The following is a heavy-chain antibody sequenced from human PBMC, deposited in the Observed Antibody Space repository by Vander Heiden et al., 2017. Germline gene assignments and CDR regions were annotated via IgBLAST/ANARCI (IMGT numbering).Heavy chain of an antibody. J-gene: IGHJ6*02. CDR3: ARERDLSSSWYYYYGMDV. CDR1: GFTFRSHA. D-gene: IGHD6-13*01. V-gene: IGHV3-23*01. Sequence: DVELLASGGGLVQPGGSLRPPCAASGFTFRSHAVNWVRQAPGKGLEWVSAITGSGVSTYYADSVQGRFTISRDNSKNTLYLQMNSLRVEDTAVYSCARERDLSSSWYYYYGMDVWGQGTTVTVSS. CDR2: ITGSGVST.